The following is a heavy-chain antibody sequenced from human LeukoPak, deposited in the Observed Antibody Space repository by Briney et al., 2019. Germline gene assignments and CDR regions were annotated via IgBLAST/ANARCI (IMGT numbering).Heavy chain of an antibody. J-gene: IGHJ4*02. CDR3: ARSIGVAARPVDY. D-gene: IGHD6-6*01. CDR2: IKQDGSEK. CDR1: GFTFSSYW. Sequence: GGSLRLSCAASGFTFSSYWMSWVRQAPGKGLEWVANIKQDGSEKYYVDSVKGRFTISRDNAKNSLYLQMNSLRAEDTAVYYCARSIGVAARPVDYWGQGTLVTVSS. V-gene: IGHV3-7*01.